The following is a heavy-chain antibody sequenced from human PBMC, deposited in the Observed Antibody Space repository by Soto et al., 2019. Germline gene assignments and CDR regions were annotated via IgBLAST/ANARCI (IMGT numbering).Heavy chain of an antibody. CDR1: GGTFSSYA. V-gene: IGHV1-69*13. CDR2: IIPIFGTA. CDR3: ARGGYYYDSSGSPPRFDY. D-gene: IGHD3-22*01. J-gene: IGHJ4*02. Sequence: GASLKVSCKASGGTFSSYAISWVRQAPGQGLEWMGGIIPIFGTANYAQKFQGRVTITADESTSTAYMELSSLRSEDTAVYYCARGGYYYDSSGSPPRFDYWGQGTLVTVSS.